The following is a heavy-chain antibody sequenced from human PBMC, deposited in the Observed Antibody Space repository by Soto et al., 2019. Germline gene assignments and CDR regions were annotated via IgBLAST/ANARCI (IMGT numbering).Heavy chain of an antibody. Sequence: QVQLVQSGAEVKKPGSSVKVSCKASGGTFNTFAISWVRQAPGQGLEWMGGIIPIFGPVNYAEKFQGRVTITADKSTSTAYLELTSLTSEDTAVYYCARAAKRYFDYWGQGTLVTVSS. V-gene: IGHV1-69*06. CDR2: IIPIFGPV. CDR1: GGTFNTFA. J-gene: IGHJ4*02. CDR3: ARAAKRYFDY.